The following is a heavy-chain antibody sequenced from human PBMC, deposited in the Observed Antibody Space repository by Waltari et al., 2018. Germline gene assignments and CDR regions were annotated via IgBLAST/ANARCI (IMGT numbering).Heavy chain of an antibody. J-gene: IGHJ5*02. CDR2: IYYSGST. D-gene: IGHD4-17*01. Sequence: QVQLQESGPGLVKPSQTLSLTCTVSGGSISSGGYYWSWIRQHPGKGLEWIGYIYYSGSTYYNPPLKSLVTISVDTSKNQFPLKLSSVTAADTGVYYGARAGGDYGGWFDPWGQGTLVTVSS. CDR3: ARAGGDYGGWFDP. V-gene: IGHV4-31*01. CDR1: GGSISSGGYY.